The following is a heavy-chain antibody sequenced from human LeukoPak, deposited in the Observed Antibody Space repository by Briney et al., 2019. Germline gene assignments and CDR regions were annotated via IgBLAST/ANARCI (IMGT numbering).Heavy chain of an antibody. CDR1: GGSISSSSYY. Sequence: SETLSLTCTVSGGSISSSSYYWGWIRQPPGKGLEWIGSIYYSGSTYYNPSLKSRVTISVDTSKNQFSLKLSSVTAADTAVYYCARRLDTAMVRWGQGTLVTVSS. D-gene: IGHD5-18*01. V-gene: IGHV4-39*01. CDR2: IYYSGST. J-gene: IGHJ4*02. CDR3: ARRLDTAMVR.